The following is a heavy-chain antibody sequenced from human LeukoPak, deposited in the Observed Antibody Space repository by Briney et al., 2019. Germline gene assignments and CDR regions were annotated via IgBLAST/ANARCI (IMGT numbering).Heavy chain of an antibody. V-gene: IGHV3-48*04. CDR3: ARDRPFKRSGSYFDY. D-gene: IGHD1-26*01. J-gene: IGHJ4*02. Sequence: GGSLRLSCAASGFTFSSYSMNWARQAPGKGLEWVSYISYSSSTIYYADSVKGRFTTSRDNAKNSLYLQMNSLRAEDTALYYCARDRPFKRSGSYFDYWGQGTLVTVSS. CDR1: GFTFSSYS. CDR2: ISYSSSTI.